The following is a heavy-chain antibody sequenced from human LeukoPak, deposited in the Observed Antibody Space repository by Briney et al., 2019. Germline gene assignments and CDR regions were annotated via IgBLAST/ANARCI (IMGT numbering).Heavy chain of an antibody. CDR3: ARQKGGYCSGGSCYGLIYFDY. CDR2: IYPGDSDT. D-gene: IGHD2-15*01. V-gene: IGHV5-51*01. J-gene: IGHJ4*02. CDR1: GYSFTTYW. Sequence: GESLKISCRVSGYSFTTYWIAWVRQMPGKGPEWMGIIYPGDSDTRYSPSFQGQVTISADKSISTAYLQWSSLKASDTAMYYCARQKGGYCSGGSCYGLIYFDYWGQGTLVTVSS.